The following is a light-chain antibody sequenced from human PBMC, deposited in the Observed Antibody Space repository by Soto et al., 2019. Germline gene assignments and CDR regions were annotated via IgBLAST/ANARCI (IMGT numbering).Light chain of an antibody. J-gene: IGLJ1*01. Sequence: QSVLTQPXSASGSPGQSVTISCTGTSSDVGGYNYVSWYQQHPGKAPKLMIYEVSKRPSGVPDRFSGSKSGXXASXTVSGLXXEDXADYXXSSYAGSNNFVFGTGTXVTVL. CDR1: SSDVGGYNY. CDR2: EVS. CDR3: SSYAGSNNFV. V-gene: IGLV2-8*01.